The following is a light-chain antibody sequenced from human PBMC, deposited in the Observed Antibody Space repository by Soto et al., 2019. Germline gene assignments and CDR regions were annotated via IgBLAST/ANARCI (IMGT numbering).Light chain of an antibody. Sequence: DMQMTQSPSSLSASVGDRVSITCRSSQNISNYLHWYQQKPGKAPKLLITGAATLEAGVPSRFSGSGSGTDFTFTISSLQPGDIATYFCLQHDNVVTFGLGTKLEVK. V-gene: IGKV1-33*01. J-gene: IGKJ2*01. CDR1: QNISNY. CDR2: GAA. CDR3: LQHDNVVT.